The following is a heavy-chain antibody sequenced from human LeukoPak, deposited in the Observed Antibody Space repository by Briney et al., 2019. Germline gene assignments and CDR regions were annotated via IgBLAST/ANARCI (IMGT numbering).Heavy chain of an antibody. CDR3: ARDGVSGHLDY. CDR1: GYTFKRYG. V-gene: IGHV1-18*01. Sequence: ASVKVSCKASGYTFKRYGICWVRQAPGQGLEWIGWIDPSNGKIKYAEKLQGRVTMTTDTSTSTGYMDLRSLRSDDTAVYYCARDGVSGHLDYWGRGTLVTVSS. J-gene: IGHJ4*01. CDR2: IDPSNGKI. D-gene: IGHD3-3*01.